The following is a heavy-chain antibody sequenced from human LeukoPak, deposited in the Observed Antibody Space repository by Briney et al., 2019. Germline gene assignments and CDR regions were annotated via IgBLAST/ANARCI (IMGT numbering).Heavy chain of an antibody. CDR2: INPNSGGT. J-gene: IGHJ4*02. D-gene: IGHD3-10*01. CDR3: ARGITMVRGVIYFDY. Sequence: EASVKVSCKASVYTFTGYYMHWVRQAPGQGLEWMGWINPNSGGTNYAQKFQGRVTMTRDTSISTAYMELSRLRSDDTAVYYCARGITMVRGVIYFDYWGQGTLVPLSS. V-gene: IGHV1-2*02. CDR1: VYTFTGYY.